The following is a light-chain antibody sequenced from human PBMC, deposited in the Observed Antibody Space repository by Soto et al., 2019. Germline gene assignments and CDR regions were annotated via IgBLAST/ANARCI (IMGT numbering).Light chain of an antibody. V-gene: IGLV2-11*01. CDR1: SSDVGGYNY. J-gene: IGLJ1*01. CDR2: DVS. Sequence: QSVLTQPRSVSGSPGQSVTISCTGTSSDVGGYNYVSWYQQHPGKAPKLMIYDVSKRPSGVPDHFSGSKSGNTASLTISGLQAEDEADYYCCSYAGSYPYVFGTGTKVTVL. CDR3: CSYAGSYPYV.